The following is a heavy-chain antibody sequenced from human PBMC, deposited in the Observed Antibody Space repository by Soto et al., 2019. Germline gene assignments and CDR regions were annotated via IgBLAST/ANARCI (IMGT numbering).Heavy chain of an antibody. CDR3: TRRDLDDVIYVDAFDI. V-gene: IGHV4-34*02. J-gene: IGHJ3*02. D-gene: IGHD1-1*01. CDR2: INYSGST. CDR1: GGCFSGYY. Sequence: QVQLQQWGAGLLKPSETLSLTCAVYGGCFSGYYWNRIRQSPGKGLEWIGEINYSGSTKYNPSLKSRVTISLDVSKNQFSLKLSSVTAADTAVYYCTRRDLDDVIYVDAFDIWGQGTMVTVSS.